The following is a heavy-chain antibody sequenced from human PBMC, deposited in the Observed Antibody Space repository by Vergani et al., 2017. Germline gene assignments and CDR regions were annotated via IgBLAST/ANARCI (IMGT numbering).Heavy chain of an antibody. J-gene: IGHJ4*02. V-gene: IGHV3-48*01. CDR2: ISSSSSTI. D-gene: IGHD5-18*01. CDR3: AGTRTAVGPTSDY. CDR1: GFTFSSYS. Sequence: EVQLVESGGGLVQPGGSLRLSCAASGFTFSSYSMNWVRQAPGKGLEWVSYISSSSSTIYYADSVKGRFTIARDNAKNSLYLQMNSLRSEDTAVYYYAGTRTAVGPTSDYWGQGTLVTVSS.